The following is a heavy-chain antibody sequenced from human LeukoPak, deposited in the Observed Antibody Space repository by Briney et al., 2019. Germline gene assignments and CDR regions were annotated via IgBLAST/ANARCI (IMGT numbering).Heavy chain of an antibody. V-gene: IGHV1-69*01. D-gene: IGHD3-10*01. J-gene: IGHJ5*02. CDR2: IIPIFGTA. CDR1: GGTFSSYA. Sequence: SVKVSCKASGGTFSSYAISWVRQAPGQGLEWMGGIIPIFGTANYAQKFQGRVTITADESTSTAYMELSSLRSEDTAVYYCAINFITMVRGVIIRTLDPWGQGTLVTVSS. CDR3: AINFITMVRGVIIRTLDP.